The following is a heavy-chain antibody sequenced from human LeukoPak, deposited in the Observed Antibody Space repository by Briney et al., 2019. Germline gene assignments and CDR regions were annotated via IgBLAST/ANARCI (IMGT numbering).Heavy chain of an antibody. J-gene: IGHJ4*02. CDR3: AIWDF. Sequence: GGSLRLSCAASGFTFSTYEMNWVRQAPGKGLEWISCISSSGGSTYYADSVKGRFTISRDNAKNSLYLQMDSLRADDTAVYYCAIWDFWGQGTLVTVSS. CDR2: ISSSGGST. CDR1: GFTFSTYE. V-gene: IGHV3-48*03.